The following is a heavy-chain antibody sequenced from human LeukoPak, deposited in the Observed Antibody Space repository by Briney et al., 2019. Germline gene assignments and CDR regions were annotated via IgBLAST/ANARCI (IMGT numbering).Heavy chain of an antibody. V-gene: IGHV3-11*05. Sequence: GGSLRLSCAASGFTFRDYYMSWIRPAPGKGLEWISYITSSSSHTNYADSVKGRFTISRDDAENSLFLQMNSLRAEDTAVYYCGRGHGGNVDYWGQGTLVTVSS. CDR2: ITSSSSHT. CDR3: GRGHGGNVDY. J-gene: IGHJ4*02. CDR1: GFTFRDYY. D-gene: IGHD4-23*01.